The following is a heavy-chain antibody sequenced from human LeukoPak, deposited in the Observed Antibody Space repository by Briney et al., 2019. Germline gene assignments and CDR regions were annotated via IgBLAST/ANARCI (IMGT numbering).Heavy chain of an antibody. J-gene: IGHJ6*02. CDR1: GGSFSGYY. Sequence: SETLSLTCAVYGGSFSGYYWSWIRQPPGKGLEWIGEINHSGSTNYNPSLKSRVTISVDTSKNQFSLKLSSVTAADTAVYYCARAFDGAAAGYYYYYGMDVWGQGTTVTVSS. D-gene: IGHD6-13*01. CDR3: ARAFDGAAAGYYYYYGMDV. V-gene: IGHV4-34*01. CDR2: INHSGST.